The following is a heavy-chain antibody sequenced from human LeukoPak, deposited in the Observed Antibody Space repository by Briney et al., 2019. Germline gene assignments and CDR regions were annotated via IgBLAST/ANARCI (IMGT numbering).Heavy chain of an antibody. V-gene: IGHV3-20*04. CDR1: GFTFDDYG. J-gene: IGHJ3*01. CDR2: IDWNGGST. CDR3: ARDLKDPPNPL. Sequence: PGGSLRLSCAASGFTFDDYGMSWVRQAPGEGLEWVSGIDWNGGSTGYADSVKGRFTISRDDAKNSLYLQMISLRAEDTALYYCARDLKDPPNPLWGQGTMVTVSS.